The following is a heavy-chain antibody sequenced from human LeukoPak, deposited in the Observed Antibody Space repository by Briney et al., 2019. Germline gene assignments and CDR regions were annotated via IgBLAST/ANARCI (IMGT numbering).Heavy chain of an antibody. J-gene: IGHJ5*02. D-gene: IGHD6-6*01. CDR1: GFTFSSYS. CDR3: ARGYSSSPNWFDP. CDR2: ISSSSSYI. Sequence: GGSLRLSCAASGFTFSSYSMNWVRQAPVKGLEWVSSISSSSSYIYYADSVKGRFTISRDNARNSLYLQMNSLRAEDTAVFYCARGYSSSPNWFDPWGQGTLVTVSS. V-gene: IGHV3-21*01.